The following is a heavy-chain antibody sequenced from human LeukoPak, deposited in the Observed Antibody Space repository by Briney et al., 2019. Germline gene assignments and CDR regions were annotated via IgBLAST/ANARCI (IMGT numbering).Heavy chain of an antibody. V-gene: IGHV3-23*01. Sequence: GGSLRLSCLTSGFTFSTNAMSWVRQAPGKGLEWISGISGSGASTYYADSVKGRFTISRDNSKNTLYLQMNSLRAEDTAVYYCAKAEVVDDYYFDYWGQGTLVTVSS. CDR1: GFTFSTNA. D-gene: IGHD2-15*01. CDR2: ISGSGAST. CDR3: AKAEVVDDYYFDY. J-gene: IGHJ4*02.